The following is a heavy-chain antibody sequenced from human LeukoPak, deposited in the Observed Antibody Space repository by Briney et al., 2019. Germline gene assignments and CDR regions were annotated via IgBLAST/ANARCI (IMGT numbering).Heavy chain of an antibody. CDR1: GLTVSRNY. V-gene: IGHV3-53*01. CDR3: AKAPVTTCSGAYCYPFDY. J-gene: IGHJ4*02. CDR2: IYSGGST. Sequence: GGSLRLSCAASGLTVSRNYMSWVRQAPGKGLESVSVIYSGGSTYYADSVRGRFTISRDNSKNTLYLQMNSLRAGDAAVYYCAKAPVTTCSGAYCYPFDYWSQGTLVTVSS. D-gene: IGHD2-15*01.